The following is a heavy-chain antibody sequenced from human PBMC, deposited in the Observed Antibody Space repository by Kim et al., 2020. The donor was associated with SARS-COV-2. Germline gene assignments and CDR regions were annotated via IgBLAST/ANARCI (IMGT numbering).Heavy chain of an antibody. CDR1: GYSFSDFA. Sequence: ASVKVSCKASGYSFSDFAMQWVRQAPGQRLEWMGWVNCGNGKTKFSQRFQDRVAITRDTSASTAYMELSSLRSEDTALYFCARGIWSGTWSYYFDNWGQGTLVTVSS. D-gene: IGHD3-3*01. CDR2: VNCGNGKT. CDR3: ARGIWSGTWSYYFDN. V-gene: IGHV1-3*01. J-gene: IGHJ4*02.